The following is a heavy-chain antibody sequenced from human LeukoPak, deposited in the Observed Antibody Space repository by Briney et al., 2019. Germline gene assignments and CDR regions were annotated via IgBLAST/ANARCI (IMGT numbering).Heavy chain of an antibody. CDR2: INNSGDRR. CDR1: GLTFSSYA. J-gene: IGHJ4*02. D-gene: IGHD6-19*01. CDR3: ARGWYNFDY. Sequence: GGSLRLSCAASGLTFSSYAMSCVRQAPGKGLEWVSGINNSGDRRFYADSVKGRFTISRDNSKNTLYLQMNSLSAEDTAVYYCARGWYNFDYWGQGTRVTVSS. V-gene: IGHV3-23*01.